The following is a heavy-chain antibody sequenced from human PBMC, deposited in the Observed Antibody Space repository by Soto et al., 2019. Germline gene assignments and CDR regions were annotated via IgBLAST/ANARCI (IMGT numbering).Heavy chain of an antibody. CDR2: ISGSGGST. CDR3: AKDGEGSYISFIDS. V-gene: IGHV3-23*01. Sequence: PGGSLRLSCAASGFTFSSDAMSWVRQAPGKGLEWVSAISGSGGSTYYADSVKGRFTISRDNSKNTLYLQMNSLRAEDTAVYFCAKDGEGSYISFIDSWGQGTLVTVSS. J-gene: IGHJ4*02. D-gene: IGHD3-10*01. CDR1: GFTFSSDA.